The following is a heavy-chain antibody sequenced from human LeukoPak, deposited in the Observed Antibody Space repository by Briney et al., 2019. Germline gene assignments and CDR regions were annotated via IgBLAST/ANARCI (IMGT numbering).Heavy chain of an antibody. D-gene: IGHD1-26*01. Sequence: GGSLRLSCAASRFTFSNYAMGWVRQAPGKGLEWVSAISGSGGSTYYADSVKGRFTISRDNSKNTLYPQMNSLRAEDTAVYYCAKDVKGVVGATIYFDYWGQGTLVTVSS. CDR1: RFTFSNYA. V-gene: IGHV3-23*01. CDR2: ISGSGGST. CDR3: AKDVKGVVGATIYFDY. J-gene: IGHJ4*02.